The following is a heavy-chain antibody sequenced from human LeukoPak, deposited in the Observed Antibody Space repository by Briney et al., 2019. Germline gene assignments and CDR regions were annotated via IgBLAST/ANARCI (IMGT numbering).Heavy chain of an antibody. J-gene: IGHJ1*01. D-gene: IGHD3-22*01. CDR3: TSSHDSSGND. CDR1: GFSFSTYW. Sequence: WESLTLSCVASGFSFSTYWMGWVRQAPGQGLEWVGYIRADGAYKFYAGSVGGRFTISRDNSKNSLFLEMHSLRADDTAVHFCTSSHDSSGNDWGQGNLVTVSS. CDR2: IRADGAYK. V-gene: IGHV3-7*01.